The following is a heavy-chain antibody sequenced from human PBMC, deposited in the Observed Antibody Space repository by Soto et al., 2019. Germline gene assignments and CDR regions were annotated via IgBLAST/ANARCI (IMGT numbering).Heavy chain of an antibody. J-gene: IGHJ3*02. Sequence: QLQLQESGPGLVKPSETLSLSCTVSGGSISSSSYFWGWIRQPPGKGLEWIGIYYSGSTYHNPSLKSRVTISVDTSKNQFSLNLRSVTAADTAVYYCARKSGGDYAEHPRSYAFDIWGQGTMVTVSS. V-gene: IGHV4-39*01. CDR1: GGSISSSSYF. D-gene: IGHD4-17*01. CDR3: ARKSGGDYAEHPRSYAFDI. CDR2: IYYSGST.